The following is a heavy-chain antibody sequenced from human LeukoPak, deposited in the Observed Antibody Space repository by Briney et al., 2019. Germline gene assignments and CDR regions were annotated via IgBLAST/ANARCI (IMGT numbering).Heavy chain of an antibody. Sequence: SETLSLTCTVSGGSISSYYWSWIRQPPGKGLEWIGEINHSGSTNYNPSLKSRVTISVDTSKNQFSLKLNSVTAADTAVYYCALDSTRGGPSVYWGQGTLVTVSS. D-gene: IGHD1/OR15-1a*01. CDR3: ALDSTRGGPSVY. V-gene: IGHV4-34*01. J-gene: IGHJ4*02. CDR2: INHSGST. CDR1: GGSISSYY.